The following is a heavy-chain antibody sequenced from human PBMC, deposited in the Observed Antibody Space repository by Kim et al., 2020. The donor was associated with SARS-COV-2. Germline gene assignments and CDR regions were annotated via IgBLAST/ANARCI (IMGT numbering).Heavy chain of an antibody. V-gene: IGHV4-31*03. Sequence: SETLSLTCTVFGDSITSGGYYWSWLRQHPGKGLEWIGYIYYRGTTYYNPSLNSRVAISIDTSKNQLSLNLNSVTAADTAVYYCARDVPEYYDSGGSMKTAFDYWGQGTLVSVSA. CDR3: ARDVPEYYDSGGSMKTAFDY. CDR1: GDSITSGGYY. D-gene: IGHD3-22*01. CDR2: IYYRGTT. J-gene: IGHJ4*02.